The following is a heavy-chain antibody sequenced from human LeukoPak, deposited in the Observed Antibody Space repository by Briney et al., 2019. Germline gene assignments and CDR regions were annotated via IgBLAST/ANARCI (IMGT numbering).Heavy chain of an antibody. Sequence: GGSLTLSCAASGFLVRHNYMSWVRQAPGRGLEWVSIIYNSGNTDYADSVKGRFTVSRDTSKNTLFLQMNDLRVDDTAIYYCARDPGVGLDLWGRGTLVSV. CDR1: GFLVRHNY. J-gene: IGHJ2*01. CDR2: IYNSGNT. CDR3: ARDPGVGLDL. D-gene: IGHD7-27*01. V-gene: IGHV3-53*01.